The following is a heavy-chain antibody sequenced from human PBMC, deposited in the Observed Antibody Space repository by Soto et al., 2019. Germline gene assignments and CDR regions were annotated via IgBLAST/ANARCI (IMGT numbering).Heavy chain of an antibody. CDR2: IYPGDSDT. D-gene: IGHD6-6*01. J-gene: IGHJ4*02. CDR3: AIRYSSSSDSSFDY. V-gene: IGHV5-51*01. CDR1: GYSFTSYW. Sequence: DSLTISCKGSGYSFTSYWIGLVRQMPGKGLEWMGIIYPGDSDTRYSPSFQGQVTISADKSISTAYLQWSSLKASDTAMYYCAIRYSSSSDSSFDYWGQGTLVTVSS.